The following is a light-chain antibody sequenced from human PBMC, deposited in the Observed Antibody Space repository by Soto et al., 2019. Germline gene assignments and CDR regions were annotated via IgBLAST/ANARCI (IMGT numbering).Light chain of an antibody. V-gene: IGKV3-20*01. CDR3: QQYGTSPWT. CDR2: GAR. Sequence: EVVLTQSPGTLSLSPGERATLSCRASQSVTSRLAWYQHKPGQAPRLLIYGARTRATGVPDRFSASGSGTDFSLTISRLEPEDFAVYYCQQYGTSPWTFGQGTKVDIK. J-gene: IGKJ1*01. CDR1: QSVTSR.